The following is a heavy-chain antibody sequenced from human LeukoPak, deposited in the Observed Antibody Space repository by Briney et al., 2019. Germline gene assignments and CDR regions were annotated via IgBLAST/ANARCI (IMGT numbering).Heavy chain of an antibody. J-gene: IGHJ4*02. CDR1: GGSFSGYY. V-gene: IGHV4-34*01. D-gene: IGHD5-18*01. CDR2: INHSGST. Sequence: SETLSLTCAVYGGSFSGYYWSWIRQPPGKGLEWIGEINHSGSTNYNPSLKSRVTISVDTSKNQFSLKLSSVTAADTAVYYCARVFTEIHTAMAPEYFGYWGQGTLVTVSS. CDR3: ARVFTEIHTAMAPEYFGY.